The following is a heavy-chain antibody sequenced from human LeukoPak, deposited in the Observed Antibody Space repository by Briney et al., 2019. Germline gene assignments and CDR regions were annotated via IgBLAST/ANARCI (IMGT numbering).Heavy chain of an antibody. V-gene: IGHV3-30*03. Sequence: GGSLRLSCAASGFTFSSYGMHWVRQAPGKGLEWVAVISYDGSNKYYADSVKGRFTISRDNSKNTLYLQMNSLRAEDTAVYYCARDAAYGYDRFDYWGQGTQVTVSS. CDR3: ARDAAYGYDRFDY. CDR2: ISYDGSNK. D-gene: IGHD5-18*01. CDR1: GFTFSSYG. J-gene: IGHJ4*02.